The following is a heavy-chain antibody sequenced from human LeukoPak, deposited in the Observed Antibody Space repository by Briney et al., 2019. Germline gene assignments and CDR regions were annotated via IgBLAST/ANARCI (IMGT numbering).Heavy chain of an antibody. CDR1: GYTFNTHW. D-gene: IGHD2-15*01. V-gene: IGHV5-51*01. CDR3: ARTYCSGGGCLGSFDY. Sequence: GESLKISCKGSGYTFNTHWIGWVRQMPGKGLEWMGIIYPGDSNTRYSPSFQGQVTISVDKSITTAYLQWTTLKASDTAMYYCARTYCSGGGCLGSFDYWGHGTLVTVPS. J-gene: IGHJ4*01. CDR2: IYPGDSNT.